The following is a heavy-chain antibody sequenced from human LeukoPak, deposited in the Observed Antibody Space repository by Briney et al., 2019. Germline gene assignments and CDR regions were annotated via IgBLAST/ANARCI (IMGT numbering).Heavy chain of an antibody. CDR1: GGSISSGSYN. D-gene: IGHD6-19*01. CDR2: IYTSGST. CDR3: ARSGGWSEYFDY. J-gene: IGHJ4*02. V-gene: IGHV4-61*02. Sequence: SETLSLTCTVSGGSISSGSYNWSWIRQPAGKGLEWIGRIYTSGSTNYNPSLKSRVTISVDTSKNQFSLKLSSVTAADTAVYYCARSGGWSEYFDYWGQGTLVTVSS.